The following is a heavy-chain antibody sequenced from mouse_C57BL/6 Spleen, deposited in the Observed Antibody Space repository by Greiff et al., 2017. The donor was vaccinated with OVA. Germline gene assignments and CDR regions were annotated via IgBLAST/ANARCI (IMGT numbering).Heavy chain of an antibody. Sequence: EVQLMESGGGLVKPGGSLKLSCAASGFTFSSYAMSWVRQTPDQRLEWVATISDGGSYTYYPDNVKGRFTISRDNAKNNLYLQMSHLKSEDTAMYYCARDSSGYPYYAMDYWGQGTSVTVSS. D-gene: IGHD3-2*02. CDR2: ISDGGSYT. CDR3: ARDSSGYPYYAMDY. V-gene: IGHV5-4*01. J-gene: IGHJ4*01. CDR1: GFTFSSYA.